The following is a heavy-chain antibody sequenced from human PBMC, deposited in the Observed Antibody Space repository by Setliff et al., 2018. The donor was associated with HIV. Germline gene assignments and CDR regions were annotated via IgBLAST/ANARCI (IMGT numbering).Heavy chain of an antibody. J-gene: IGHJ3*02. CDR3: AKDSLRHCFGVNCWGAFDM. CDR2: IKQDGSEM. CDR1: GFTLSNSW. Sequence: PGGSLRLSCSASGFTLSNSWMSWVRQAQGKGLEWVANIKQDGSEMYYVDSVKGRFTISRDNANNSLFLQMNSLRAEDTALYYCAKDSLRHCFGVNCWGAFDMWGQGTMVTVSS. V-gene: IGHV3-7*03. D-gene: IGHD2-15*01.